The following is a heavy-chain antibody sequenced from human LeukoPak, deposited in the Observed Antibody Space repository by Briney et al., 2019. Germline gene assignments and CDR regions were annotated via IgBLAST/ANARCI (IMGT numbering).Heavy chain of an antibody. CDR3: AELGITMIGGV. J-gene: IGHJ6*04. CDR1: GFNFINNN. V-gene: IGHV3-21*01. D-gene: IGHD3-10*02. CDR2: ISTSTGFI. Sequence: KAGGSLRLSCAASGFNFINNNMNWVRQAPGKGLEWVSSISTSTGFIYYADSVKGRFTISRDNAKNSLYLQMNSLRAEDTAVYYCAELGITMIGGVWGKGTTVTISS.